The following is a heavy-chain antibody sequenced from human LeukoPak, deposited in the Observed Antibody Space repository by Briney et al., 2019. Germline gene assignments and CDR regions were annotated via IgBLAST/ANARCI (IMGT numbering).Heavy chain of an antibody. CDR2: VYASGTT. Sequence: SETLSLTCTVSGGSVSTYYWVWIRQPAGKGLEWIGRVYASGTTHYNPSPKSRVTISVDSSKNQFSLKVNSVTAADTAVYYCATTGGVAAAFDYWGQGTLVTVSS. D-gene: IGHD2-8*01. CDR1: GGSVSTYY. CDR3: ATTGGVAAAFDY. J-gene: IGHJ4*02. V-gene: IGHV4-4*07.